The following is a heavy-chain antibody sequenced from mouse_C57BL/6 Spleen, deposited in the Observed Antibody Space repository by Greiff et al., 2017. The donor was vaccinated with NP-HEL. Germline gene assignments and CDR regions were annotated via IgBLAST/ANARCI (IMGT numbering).Heavy chain of an antibody. V-gene: IGHV1-22*01. CDR3: ATDGYYVSAMDY. CDR1: GYTFTDYN. J-gene: IGHJ4*01. Sequence: VQLKQSGPELVKPGASVKMSCKASGYTFTDYNMHWVKQSHGKSLEWIGDINPNNGGTSYNQKFKGKATLTVNKSSSTAYMELRSLTSEDSAVYYCATDGYYVSAMDYWGQGTSVTVSS. CDR2: INPNNGGT. D-gene: IGHD2-3*01.